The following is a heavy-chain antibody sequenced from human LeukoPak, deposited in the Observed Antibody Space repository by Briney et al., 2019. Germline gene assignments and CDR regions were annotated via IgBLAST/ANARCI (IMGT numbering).Heavy chain of an antibody. J-gene: IGHJ4*02. Sequence: PSETLSLTCTASGGSISSSSYYWGWIRQPPGTGLEWIGSIYYSGSTYYNPSLKSRVTISVDTYKNQFSLNLSSVTAADTAVYYCARGARGYYDSSGLAFDYWGQGTLVTVSS. CDR3: ARGARGYYDSSGLAFDY. D-gene: IGHD3-22*01. CDR2: IYYSGST. CDR1: GGSISSSSYY. V-gene: IGHV4-39*07.